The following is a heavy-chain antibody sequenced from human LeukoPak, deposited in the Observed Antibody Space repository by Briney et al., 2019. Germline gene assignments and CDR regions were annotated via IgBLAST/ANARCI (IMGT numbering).Heavy chain of an antibody. CDR3: TTDWFFY. J-gene: IGHJ4*02. D-gene: IGHD3-10*01. Sequence: GGSLRLSCAASGFTFSTYGMHWVRQAPGKGLEWVAFIRYDGSDKYYADSVKGRFTISRDNSKNTLSLQMSSLKIEDTAVYYCTTDWFFYWGQGTLVTVSS. CDR1: GFTFSTYG. CDR2: IRYDGSDK. V-gene: IGHV3-30*02.